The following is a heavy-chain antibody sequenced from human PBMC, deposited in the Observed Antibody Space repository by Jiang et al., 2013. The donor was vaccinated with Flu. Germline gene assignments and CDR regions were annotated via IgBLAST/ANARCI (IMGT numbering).Heavy chain of an antibody. J-gene: IGHJ4*02. CDR2: INHSGST. V-gene: IGHV4-34*01. CDR3: ARGGRGAYYDILTGYQPGFDY. D-gene: IGHD3-9*01. CDR1: SGSFSGYY. Sequence: TLSLTCAVSSGSFSGYYWTWIRQPPGKGLEWIGEINHSGSTNYNPSLKSRVTISVDTSKNQFSLKLSSVTAADTAVYYCARGGRGAYYDILTGYQPGFDYWGQGTLVTVSS.